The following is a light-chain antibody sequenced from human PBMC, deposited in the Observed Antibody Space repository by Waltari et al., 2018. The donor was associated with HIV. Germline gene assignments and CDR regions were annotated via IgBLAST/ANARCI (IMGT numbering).Light chain of an antibody. CDR3: QVWHNISVI. CDR1: KIGNKS. J-gene: IGLJ2*01. Sequence: SYELTQPLSVSVALGQTARISCGGDKIGNKSVHWYQYRPGQAPILVMYKSDVRPSGMPERFSGSNTGNTATLSITKVQAGDEADYSCQVWHNISVIFGGGTKLTVL. V-gene: IGLV3-9*01. CDR2: KSD.